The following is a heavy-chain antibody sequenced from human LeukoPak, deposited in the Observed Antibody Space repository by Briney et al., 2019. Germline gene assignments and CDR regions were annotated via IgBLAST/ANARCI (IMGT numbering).Heavy chain of an antibody. V-gene: IGHV4-59*01. CDR2: IYYSGST. D-gene: IGHD3-22*01. Sequence: SETLSLTCTVSGGSISSYYWSWIRQPPGKGLEWIGYIYYSGSTNYNPSLKSRVTISVDTSKNQFSLKLSSVTAADTAVYYCVRGGDYYDSRIDIWGQGTMVTVSS. J-gene: IGHJ3*02. CDR1: GGSISSYY. CDR3: VRGGDYYDSRIDI.